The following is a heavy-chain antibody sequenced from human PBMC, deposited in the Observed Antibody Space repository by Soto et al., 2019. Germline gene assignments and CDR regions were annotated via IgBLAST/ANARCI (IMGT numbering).Heavy chain of an antibody. J-gene: IGHJ3*01. Sequence: GGSMRLCCVVSGFSLSTYVMSWVRQAPGKGLEWVSTVGRTTSTFYADSVRGRFTISRDNSNNALFLQMNSLRADDTALYYCAKGILLEPPGTRAIVCWGPGTMLTVSS. CDR3: AKGILLEPPGTRAIVC. D-gene: IGHD1-1*01. CDR2: VGRTTST. CDR1: GFSLSTYV. V-gene: IGHV3-23*01.